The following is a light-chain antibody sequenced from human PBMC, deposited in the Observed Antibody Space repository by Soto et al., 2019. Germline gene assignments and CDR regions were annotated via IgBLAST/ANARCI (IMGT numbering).Light chain of an antibody. Sequence: EIVLTHSPATLSLSPCERATLSFRASQSVSTYLAWYQQTPGRPPRLLIYDASKRAPGIPARFSGSGSGTDFTLTVSSLEPEDFAVYYCQQSSNWQGTFGRGTKVDI. CDR3: QQSSNWQGT. CDR2: DAS. V-gene: IGKV3-11*01. CDR1: QSVSTY. J-gene: IGKJ1*01.